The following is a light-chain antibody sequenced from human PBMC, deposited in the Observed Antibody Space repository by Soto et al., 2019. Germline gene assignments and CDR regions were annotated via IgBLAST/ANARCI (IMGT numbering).Light chain of an antibody. Sequence: QSVLTQPPSASGTPGQRVTISCSVSSSNIGSSSVDWYQQLPGTAPKLLIYNNNQWPSGVPDRFSGSKSGTSASLAIIGLQSEDEADYYCAAWDVTLNGLYVFGTGTKVTVL. CDR3: AAWDVTLNGLYV. CDR2: NNN. J-gene: IGLJ1*01. V-gene: IGLV1-44*01. CDR1: SSNIGSSS.